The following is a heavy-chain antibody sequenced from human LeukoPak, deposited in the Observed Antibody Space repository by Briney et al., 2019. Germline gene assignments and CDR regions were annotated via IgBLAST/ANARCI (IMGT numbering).Heavy chain of an antibody. D-gene: IGHD2-2*01. V-gene: IGHV4-34*01. CDR2: INHSGST. Sequence: SETLSLTCAVYGGSFSGYYWSWIRQPPGKGLEWIGEINHSGSTNYNPSLKSRVTISVDTSKNQFSLKLCSVTAADTAVYYCARGVIVVVSYYMDVWGKGTTVTVSS. J-gene: IGHJ6*03. CDR1: GGSFSGYY. CDR3: ARGVIVVVSYYMDV.